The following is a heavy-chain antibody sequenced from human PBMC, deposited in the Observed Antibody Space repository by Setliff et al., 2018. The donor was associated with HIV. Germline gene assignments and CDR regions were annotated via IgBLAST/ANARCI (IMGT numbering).Heavy chain of an antibody. D-gene: IGHD3-16*02. V-gene: IGHV4-39*01. Sequence: PSETLSLTCTVSGGSSSSSSFYWGWIRQPPGEGLEWIGNIYRSGSTYYNPSLRSRVTISVDTSKNQFYLNLNSVTDADTALYYCARHKDSDYVWGSYRPDGFDIWGQGTTVTVSS. CDR3: ARHKDSDYVWGSYRPDGFDI. CDR2: IYRSGST. J-gene: IGHJ3*02. CDR1: GGSSSSSSFY.